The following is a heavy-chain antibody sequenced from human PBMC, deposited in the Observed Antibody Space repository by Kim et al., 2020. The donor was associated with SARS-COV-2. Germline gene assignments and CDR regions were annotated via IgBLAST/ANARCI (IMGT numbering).Heavy chain of an antibody. V-gene: IGHV3-30*18. CDR3: AKALPLTWTNMDV. CDR2: ISYDGSNK. CDR1: GFTFSSYG. Sequence: GGSLRLSCAASGFTFSSYGMHWVRQAPGKGLEWVAVISYDGSNKYYADSVKGRFTISRDNSKNTLYLQMNSLRAEDTAVYYCAKALPLTWTNMDVWGQGTTVTVSS. J-gene: IGHJ6*02. D-gene: IGHD2-8*01.